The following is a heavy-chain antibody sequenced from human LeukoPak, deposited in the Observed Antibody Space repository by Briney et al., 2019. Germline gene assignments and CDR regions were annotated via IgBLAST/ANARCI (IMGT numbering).Heavy chain of an antibody. D-gene: IGHD6-13*01. Sequence: SETLSLTCTVSGGSISDYYWSWIRQPAGKGLEWIGRVYPSGSSDYNPSLKSRLSMSIDTSKNQLSLNVTSVTAADTAVYYCARAPEGSWFDFDSWGQGTLVTVSS. J-gene: IGHJ4*02. CDR3: ARAPEGSWFDFDS. CDR2: VYPSGSS. CDR1: GGSISDYY. V-gene: IGHV4-4*07.